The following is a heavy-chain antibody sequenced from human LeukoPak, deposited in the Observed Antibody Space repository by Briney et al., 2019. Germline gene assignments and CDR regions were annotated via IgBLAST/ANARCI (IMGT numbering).Heavy chain of an antibody. J-gene: IGHJ5*02. CDR3: ARGDYCSSTSCYSVWFDL. Sequence: SQTLSLTCTVSGGSFSRGRYYWRWLRQPAGRGGEGVGRIYRRGRTKDNPSDKSRVTKSVDTAKNQFSLKLSSVTAADTAVYYCARGDYCSSTSCYSVWFDLWGQGTLVTASS. CDR2: IYRRGRT. D-gene: IGHD2-2*01. CDR1: GGSFSRGRYY. V-gene: IGHV4-61*02.